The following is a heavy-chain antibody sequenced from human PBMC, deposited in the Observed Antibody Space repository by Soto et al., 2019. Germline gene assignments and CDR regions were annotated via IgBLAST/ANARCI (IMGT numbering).Heavy chain of an antibody. Sequence: SETLSLTCAVYGGSFSGYYWSWIRQPPGKGLEWIGEINHSGSTNYNPSLKSRVTISVDTSKNQFSLKLSSVTAADTAVYYCARDLGRWLQNDYYYYGMDVWGQGTTVTVSS. CDR1: GGSFSGYY. CDR2: INHSGST. V-gene: IGHV4-34*01. D-gene: IGHD5-12*01. CDR3: ARDLGRWLQNDYYYYGMDV. J-gene: IGHJ6*02.